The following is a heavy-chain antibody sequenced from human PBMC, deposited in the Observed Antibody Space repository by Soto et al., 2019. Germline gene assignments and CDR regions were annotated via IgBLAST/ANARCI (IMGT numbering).Heavy chain of an antibody. CDR1: GYAFANYW. CDR2: IYPGDSDT. J-gene: IGHJ4*02. Sequence: PGESLKISCEASGYAFANYWIGWVRQMPGKGLEWMGIIYPGDSDTRYGPSFQGHVTISVDKSIGTAYLQWSSLEASDTAIYYCARAPSHGWYQHFDYWGQGTLVTVSS. V-gene: IGHV5-51*01. CDR3: ARAPSHGWYQHFDY. D-gene: IGHD6-19*01.